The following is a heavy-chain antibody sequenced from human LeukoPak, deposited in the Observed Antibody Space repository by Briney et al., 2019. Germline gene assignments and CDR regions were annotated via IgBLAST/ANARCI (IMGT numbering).Heavy chain of an antibody. J-gene: IGHJ5*02. V-gene: IGHV4-38-2*02. Sequence: SETLSLTCAVSGYSISSGYSWGWIRQPPGKGLEWIGSIYHSGRTYYNPSLKSRVTISVDTSKNQFSLKLSSVTAADTAVYYCARDRRVGAEGIDPWGQGTLVTVSS. CDR2: IYHSGRT. CDR1: GYSISSGYS. CDR3: ARDRRVGAEGIDP. D-gene: IGHD1-26*01.